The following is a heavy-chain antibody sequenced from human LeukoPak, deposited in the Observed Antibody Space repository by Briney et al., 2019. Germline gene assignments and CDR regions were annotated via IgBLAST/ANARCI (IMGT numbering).Heavy chain of an antibody. CDR3: ARDLGYDFWSGYKSSGVY. V-gene: IGHV3-21*01. D-gene: IGHD3-3*01. CDR2: ISSRSSYI. J-gene: IGHJ4*02. CDR1: GFTFGSYS. Sequence: GGSLRLSCGAFGFTFGSYSMNWGRKAPGKGLEWVSSISSRSSYIYYAASVKGRFTISRDNAKNSLYLQMNSLRAEGTAVYYCARDLGYDFWSGYKSSGVYWGQGTLVTVSS.